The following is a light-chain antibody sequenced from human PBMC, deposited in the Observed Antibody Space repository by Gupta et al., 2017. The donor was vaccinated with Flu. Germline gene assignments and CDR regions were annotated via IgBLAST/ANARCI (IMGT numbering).Light chain of an antibody. CDR1: SSDVGGYNY. Sequence: SALTQPASVSGAPGPSITISCTGTSSDVGGYNYVSWYQQHTAKAHQLMIYEVSKRTAGVASRFSGSKAGNTASLTISARPEEDAADYYCHSDTSSSNLVFGTGTKVTVL. CDR3: HSDTSSSNLV. V-gene: IGLV2-14*01. J-gene: IGLJ1*01. CDR2: EVS.